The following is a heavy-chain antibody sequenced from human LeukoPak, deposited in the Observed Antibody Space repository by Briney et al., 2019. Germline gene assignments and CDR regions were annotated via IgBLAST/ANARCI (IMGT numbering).Heavy chain of an antibody. CDR3: VRHYGSGSYYSAADY. CDR2: IYYSGST. D-gene: IGHD3-10*01. V-gene: IGHV4-59*08. Sequence: SETLSLTCTVSGGSISSYYWSWIRQPPGKELEWIAYIYYSGSTNYNPSLKSRVTISVDTSKNQFSLKLSSVTAADTAVYYCVRHYGSGSYYSAADYWGQGALVTVSS. J-gene: IGHJ4*02. CDR1: GGSISSYY.